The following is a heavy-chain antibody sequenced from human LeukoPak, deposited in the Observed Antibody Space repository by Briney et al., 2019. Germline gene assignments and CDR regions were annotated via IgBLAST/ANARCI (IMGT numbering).Heavy chain of an antibody. V-gene: IGHV4-38-2*02. CDR2: INHSGST. Sequence: SETLSLTCTVSGYSISSGYYWGWIRQPPGKGLEWIGEINHSGSTNYNPSLKSRVTISVDTSKNQFSLKLSSVTAVDTAVYYCARVVTANYYGSGSDDYWGQGTLVTVSS. D-gene: IGHD3-10*01. J-gene: IGHJ4*02. CDR3: ARVVTANYYGSGSDDY. CDR1: GYSISSGYY.